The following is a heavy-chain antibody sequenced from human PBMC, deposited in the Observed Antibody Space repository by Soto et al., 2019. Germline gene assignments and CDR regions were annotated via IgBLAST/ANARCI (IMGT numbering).Heavy chain of an antibody. V-gene: IGHV1-2*04. CDR3: ARTPNTAISPFDY. CDR1: GYTFTGYY. CDR2: INPNSGGT. D-gene: IGHD5-18*01. J-gene: IGHJ4*02. Sequence: ASLKVSCKASGYTFTGYYMHWVRQAPGQGLEWMGWINPNSGGTNYAQKFQGWVTMTRDTSISTAYMELSRLRSDDTAVYYCARTPNTAISPFDYWGQGTLVNVSS.